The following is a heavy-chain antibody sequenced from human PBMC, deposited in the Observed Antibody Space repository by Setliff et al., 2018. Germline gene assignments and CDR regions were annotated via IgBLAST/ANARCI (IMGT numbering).Heavy chain of an antibody. D-gene: IGHD2-8*01. CDR3: ARVGRERSNGECYSTTPCYSYYMDV. CDR1: GFTFSRNG. V-gene: IGHV3-33*01. Sequence: LRLSCAASGFTFSRNGMHWVRQAPGKGLEWVAVIWYDGSNIYYADSVKGRFTISRDNSKNTLYLQMNSLRAEDTAVYYCARVGRERSNGECYSTTPCYSYYMDVWGKGTTVTVSS. J-gene: IGHJ6*03. CDR2: IWYDGSNI.